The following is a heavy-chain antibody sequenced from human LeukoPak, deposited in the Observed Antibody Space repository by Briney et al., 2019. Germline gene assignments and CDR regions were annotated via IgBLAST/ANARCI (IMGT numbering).Heavy chain of an antibody. CDR1: GGTFSSYA. D-gene: IGHD4-23*01. Sequence: SVKVSCKASGGTFSSYAISWVRQAPGQGLEWMGGIIPIFGTANYAQKFQGRVTITADKSTSTAYMELSSLRSEDTAVYYCARGGNRSMDLDDAFDIWGQGTMVTVSS. CDR3: ARGGNRSMDLDDAFDI. CDR2: IIPIFGTA. J-gene: IGHJ3*02. V-gene: IGHV1-69*06.